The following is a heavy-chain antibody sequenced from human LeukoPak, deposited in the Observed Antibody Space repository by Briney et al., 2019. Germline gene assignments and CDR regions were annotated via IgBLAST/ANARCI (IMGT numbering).Heavy chain of an antibody. CDR1: GGSISSGGYS. D-gene: IGHD2-21*02. CDR2: NYHSGST. V-gene: IGHV4-30-2*01. J-gene: IGHJ2*01. Sequence: PSETLSLTCAVSGGSISSGGYSWSWIRQPPGKGLEWIGYNYHSGSTYYNLSLKSRVTISVDRSKNQFSLKLNSVTAADTAVYYCARASLAYCGGDCFYYWYFDLWGRGTLVTVSS. CDR3: ARASLAYCGGDCFYYWYFDL.